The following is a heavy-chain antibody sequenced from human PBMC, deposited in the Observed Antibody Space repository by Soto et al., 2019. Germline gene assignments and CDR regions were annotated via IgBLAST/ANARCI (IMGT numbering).Heavy chain of an antibody. V-gene: IGHV1-18*01. J-gene: IGHJ6*03. D-gene: IGHD6-13*01. CDR1: GYTFTSYG. CDR3: ARERGTSRAFSPAAGDYYYYYMDV. CDR2: ISAYNGNT. Sequence: QVQLVQSGAEVKKPGASVKVSCKASGYTFTSYGIIWVRQAPGQGLEWMGWISAYNGNTNYAQKLQGRVTMTTDTSTRTAYMELRSLRSDDTAVYYCARERGTSRAFSPAAGDYYYYYMDVWGKGTTVTVSS.